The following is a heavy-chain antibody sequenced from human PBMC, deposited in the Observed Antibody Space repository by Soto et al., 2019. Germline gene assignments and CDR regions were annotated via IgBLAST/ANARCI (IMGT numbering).Heavy chain of an antibody. CDR3: ARVERGTATTVVDAFDI. D-gene: IGHD1-1*01. CDR2: MSHSGGT. CDR1: GGSVNSGNYY. V-gene: IGHV4-34*01. J-gene: IGHJ3*02. Sequence: QVQLQQWGAGLLKPSETLSLTCAVFGGSVNSGNYYWSWIRQPQGKGLESIGEMSHSGGTHFNPSLKSRVTISVDTSKNQFSLKMSSVTAADTALYYCARVERGTATTVVDAFDIWGPGTMVTVSS.